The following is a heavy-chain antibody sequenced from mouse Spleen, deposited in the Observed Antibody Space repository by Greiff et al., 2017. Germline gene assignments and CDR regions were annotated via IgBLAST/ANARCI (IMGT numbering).Heavy chain of an antibody. V-gene: IGHV1-26*01. CDR3: AKNWDVGFAY. D-gene: IGHD4-1*01. CDR1: GYTFTDYY. CDR2: INPNNGGT. Sequence: EVQLQQSGPELVKPGASVKISCKASGYTFTDYYMNWVKQSHGKSLEWIGDINPNNGGTSYNQKFKGKATLTVDKSSSTAYMELRSLTSEDSAVYYCAKNWDVGFAYWGQGTLVTVSA. J-gene: IGHJ3*01.